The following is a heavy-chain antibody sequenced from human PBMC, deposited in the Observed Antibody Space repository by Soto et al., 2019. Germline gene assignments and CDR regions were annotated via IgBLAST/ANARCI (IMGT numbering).Heavy chain of an antibody. J-gene: IGHJ4*02. V-gene: IGHV2-5*02. D-gene: IGHD4-17*01. CDR3: AHRAGDREGY. Sequence: QITLKESGPTLVKPTQTLTLTCTFSGFSLNTGGVGVGWIRQPPGKALEWLALIYWDDDKRYSPSLESRLTNTKDTPKTQVVLTLTNLDPVDTATYYCAHRAGDREGYWGQGTLVTVSS. CDR1: GFSLNTGGVG. CDR2: IYWDDDK.